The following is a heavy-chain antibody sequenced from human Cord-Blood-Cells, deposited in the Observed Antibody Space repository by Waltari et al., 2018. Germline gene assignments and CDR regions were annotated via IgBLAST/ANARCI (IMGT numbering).Heavy chain of an antibody. V-gene: IGHV1-2*02. CDR2: IKPNSGGT. CDR1: GYTFTRHS. Sequence: QVQLVQSGAEVKNPGASVKVSCKASGYTFTRHSPPWVRPAPGQGLGWMGWIKPNSGGTNYAQKFQGRVTMTRDTSIRTAYMELSRLRSDDTAVYYCARGGQWFGELFGYWGQGTLVTVSS. CDR3: ARGGQWFGELFGY. D-gene: IGHD3-10*01. J-gene: IGHJ4*02.